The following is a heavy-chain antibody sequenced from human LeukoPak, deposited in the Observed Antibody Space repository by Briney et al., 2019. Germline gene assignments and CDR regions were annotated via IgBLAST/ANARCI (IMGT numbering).Heavy chain of an antibody. D-gene: IGHD5-18*01. V-gene: IGHV4-34*01. CDR1: GGSFSGYY. CDR3: ARRIGYSYDFYYYYYMDV. J-gene: IGHJ6*03. CDR2: INHSGST. Sequence: PSETLSLTCAVYGGSFSGYYWSWIRQPPGKGLEWIGEINHSGSTNYNPSLKSRVTISVDTSKNQFSLKLSSVTAADTAVYYCARRIGYSYDFYYYYYMDVWGKGTTVTVSS.